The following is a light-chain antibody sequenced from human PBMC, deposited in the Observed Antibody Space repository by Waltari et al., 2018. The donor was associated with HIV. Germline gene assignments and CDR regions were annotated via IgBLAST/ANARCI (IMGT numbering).Light chain of an antibody. CDR3: QSADSGIL. V-gene: IGLV3-25*03. CDR1: VLSKQY. J-gene: IGLJ2*01. Sequence: SSELTQPPSVSVSPGQTARITCSGDVLSKQYVHWYHQKAGQAPSMVMYKDTQRPSGIPERFSGSSSGSTVTLTSTEVQAEDEGDYCCQSADSGILFGGGTRLTVL. CDR2: KDT.